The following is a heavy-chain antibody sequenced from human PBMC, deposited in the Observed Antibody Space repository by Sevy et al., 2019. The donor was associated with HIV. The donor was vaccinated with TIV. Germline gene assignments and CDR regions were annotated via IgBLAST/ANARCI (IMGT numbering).Heavy chain of an antibody. CDR2: ISSTGSTI. CDR1: GFTCNTFS. Sequence: GGSLRLSCAASGFTCNTFSMSWVRQAPGKGLEWVSYISSTGSTIYYADSVKGRFTISRDNAKNSLYLQMSSLRDEDTAVYYCARVGIGTDFWGQGALVTVSS. J-gene: IGHJ4*02. CDR3: ARVGIGTDF. V-gene: IGHV3-48*02. D-gene: IGHD1-26*01.